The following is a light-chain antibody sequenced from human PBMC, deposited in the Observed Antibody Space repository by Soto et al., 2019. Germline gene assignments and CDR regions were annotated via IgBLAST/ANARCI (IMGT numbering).Light chain of an antibody. J-gene: IGLJ7*01. CDR1: SSDVGNYNL. Sequence: QSALTQPASVSGSPGQSITISCTGTSSDVGNYNLVSWYQQHPGKAPKLMIYEVTKRPSGVSNRFSGSKSGNTASLTISGLQAEDEADYSCCSYAGSSTFAVFGGGTQLTVL. CDR3: CSYAGSSTFAV. CDR2: EVT. V-gene: IGLV2-23*02.